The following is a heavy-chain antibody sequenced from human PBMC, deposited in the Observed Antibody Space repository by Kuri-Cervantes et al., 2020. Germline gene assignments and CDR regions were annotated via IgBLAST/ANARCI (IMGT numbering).Heavy chain of an antibody. V-gene: IGHV3-23*01. CDR2: ISGSGGST. J-gene: IGHJ6*02. D-gene: IGHD4-23*01. CDR1: GFTFSSYA. CDR3: AKDVGSDYGGSYYGMDV. Sequence: GESLKISCAASGFTFSSYAMSWVRQAPGKGPEWVSAISGSGGSTYYADSVKGRFTISRDNSKNTLYLQMNSLRAEDTALYYCAKDVGSDYGGSYYGMDVWGQGTTVTVSS.